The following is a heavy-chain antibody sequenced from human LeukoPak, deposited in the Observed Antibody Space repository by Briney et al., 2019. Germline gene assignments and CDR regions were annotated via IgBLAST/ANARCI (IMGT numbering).Heavy chain of an antibody. CDR1: GYTFTSYG. CDR2: ISAYNGNT. CDR3: ARDVYVAAAVRGCGGY. Sequence: ASVKVSCKASGYTFTSYGISWVRQAPGQGLEWMGWISAYNGNTNYAQKLQGRVTMATDTSTSTAYMELRSLRSDDTAVYYCARDVYVAAAVRGCGGYWGQGTLVTVSS. J-gene: IGHJ4*02. V-gene: IGHV1-18*01. D-gene: IGHD6-13*01.